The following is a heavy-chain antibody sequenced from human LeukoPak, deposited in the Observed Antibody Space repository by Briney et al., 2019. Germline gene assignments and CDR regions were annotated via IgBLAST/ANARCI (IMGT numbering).Heavy chain of an antibody. J-gene: IGHJ4*02. Sequence: PGGSLRLSCAASGFTFSSYGMHWVRQAPGKGLEWVSFIGYDGSNKYYADSVKGRFTISRDNSKNTVYLQMNSLRADDTAVYYCAKDLLYYFDYWGQGTLVTVSS. D-gene: IGHD3-10*01. V-gene: IGHV3-30*02. CDR2: IGYDGSNK. CDR3: AKDLLYYFDY. CDR1: GFTFSSYG.